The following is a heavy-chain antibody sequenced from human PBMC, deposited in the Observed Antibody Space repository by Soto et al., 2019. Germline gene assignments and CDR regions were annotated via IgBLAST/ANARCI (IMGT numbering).Heavy chain of an antibody. CDR1: GYTFTSYG. CDR2: ISPLKGRT. CDR3: AMDYGDRPEYFKH. D-gene: IGHD4-17*01. Sequence: QVQLVQSGPDLKRPGASMKVSCKASGYTFTSYGISWVRQAPGQGLEWMAWISPLKGRTQYSQKAQGRVTLSTDTSSNTDYMEMTTLRVDDTAVYYFAMDYGDRPEYFKHWGQGTLVTVS. J-gene: IGHJ1*01. V-gene: IGHV1-18*04.